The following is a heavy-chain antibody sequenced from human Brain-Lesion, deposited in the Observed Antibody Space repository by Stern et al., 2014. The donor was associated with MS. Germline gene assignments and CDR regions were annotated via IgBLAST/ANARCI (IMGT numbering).Heavy chain of an antibody. D-gene: IGHD1-26*01. Sequence: EMQLVESGAEVKKPGESLKISCKGSGYSFTSYWIGWGRQMPGKGLEWMGISYPGDSDTRYSPSFQGQVTISADKSISTAYLQWSSLKASETAMYYCARLFSGSYYYFDSWGQGTLVTVSS. CDR3: ARLFSGSYYYFDS. J-gene: IGHJ4*02. CDR2: SYPGDSDT. CDR1: GYSFTSYW. V-gene: IGHV5-51*01.